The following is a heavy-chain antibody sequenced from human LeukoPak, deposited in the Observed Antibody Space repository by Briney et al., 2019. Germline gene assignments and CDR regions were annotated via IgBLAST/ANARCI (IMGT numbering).Heavy chain of an antibody. D-gene: IGHD4-17*01. CDR3: VSMATVTTSDY. CDR1: GYSFTSYW. Sequence: GESLKISCKGSGYSFTSYWIGWVRQMPGKGLECMGIIYPGDSDTRYSPSFQGQVTISADKSITTAYLQWSSLKASDTAMYYCVSMATVTTSDYWGQGTLVTVSS. CDR2: IYPGDSDT. J-gene: IGHJ4*02. V-gene: IGHV5-51*01.